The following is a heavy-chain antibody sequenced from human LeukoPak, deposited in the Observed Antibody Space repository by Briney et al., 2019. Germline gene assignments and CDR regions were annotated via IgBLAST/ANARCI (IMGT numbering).Heavy chain of an antibody. D-gene: IGHD6-19*01. J-gene: IGHJ4*02. CDR3: ARAYSSGWPAFDY. Sequence: GASVKVSCKASGYSFVLYGISWVRQAPGQGPEWMGWISTYNGNTKYAQKFQGRVTITRDTSASTAYMELSSLRSEDMAVYYCARAYSSGWPAFDYWGQGTLVTVSS. CDR1: GYSFVLYG. CDR2: ISTYNGNT. V-gene: IGHV1-18*03.